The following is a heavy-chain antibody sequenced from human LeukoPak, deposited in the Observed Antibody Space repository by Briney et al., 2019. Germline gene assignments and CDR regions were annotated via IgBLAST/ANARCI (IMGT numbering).Heavy chain of an antibody. Sequence: SETLSLTCAVYGGSFSGYYWSWIRQPPGKGLEWIGEINHSGSTNYNPSLKSRVTISVDRSKNQFSLKLSSVTAADTAVYYCVGWNYRRNWFDPWGQGTLVTVSS. CDR2: INHSGST. CDR3: VGWNYRRNWFDP. J-gene: IGHJ5*02. D-gene: IGHD1-7*01. V-gene: IGHV4-34*01. CDR1: GGSFSGYY.